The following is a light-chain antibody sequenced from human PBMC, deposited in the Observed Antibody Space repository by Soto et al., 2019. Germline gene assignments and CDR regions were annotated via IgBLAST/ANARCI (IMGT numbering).Light chain of an antibody. J-gene: IGLJ2*01. V-gene: IGLV1-44*01. CDR3: AAWDDSLHVI. CDR2: NDN. Sequence: QSVLTQPPSASATPGQRVTISCSGSSSNIGSRTVNWYQQLPGSAPKLLVYNDNQRPSGVPDRFSDSKSGTSASLAISGLQSEDEADYYCAAWDDSLHVIFGGGTKVTVL. CDR1: SSNIGSRT.